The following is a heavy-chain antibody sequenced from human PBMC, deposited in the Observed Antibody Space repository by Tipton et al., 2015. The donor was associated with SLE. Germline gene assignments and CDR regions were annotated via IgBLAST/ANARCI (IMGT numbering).Heavy chain of an antibody. V-gene: IGHV4-34*01. Sequence: TLSLTCAVYNGSFSDYYWSWIRQPPGKGLEWIGEINHSGSTNYNPSPKSRVTISVDTSKNQFSLKLSSVTAADTAVYYCARGAAARHWFDPWGQGTLVTVSS. J-gene: IGHJ5*02. CDR1: NGSFSDYY. CDR2: INHSGST. D-gene: IGHD6-6*01. CDR3: ARGAAARHWFDP.